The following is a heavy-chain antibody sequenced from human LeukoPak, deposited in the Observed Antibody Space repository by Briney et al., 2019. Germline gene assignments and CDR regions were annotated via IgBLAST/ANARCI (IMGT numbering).Heavy chain of an antibody. CDR3: ARHFAGVDCSGGSCYHYFDY. CDR1: GGSISSYY. CDR2: IYYSGST. V-gene: IGHV4-59*08. J-gene: IGHJ4*02. Sequence: SETLSLTCTVSGGSISSYYWSWIRQPAGKGLEWIGYIYYSGSTNYNPSLKSRVTISVDTSKNQFSLKLSSVTAADTAVYYCARHFAGVDCSGGSCYHYFDYWGQGTLVTVSS. D-gene: IGHD2-15*01.